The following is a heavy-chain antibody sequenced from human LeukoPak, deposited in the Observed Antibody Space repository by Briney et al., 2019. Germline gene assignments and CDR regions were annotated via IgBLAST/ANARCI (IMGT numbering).Heavy chain of an antibody. CDR3: ASLGEFDY. CDR1: GFTFSSYW. V-gene: IGHV3-7*01. CDR2: IKQDGSEK. J-gene: IGHJ4*02. Sequence: PGGSLRLSCAASGFTFSSYWMTWVRQAPGKGLEWVANIKQDGSEKYYMDSVKGRFIISRDNAKNSLYLQMNSLRAEDTAVYYCASLGEFDYRGQGTLVTVSS. D-gene: IGHD3-10*01.